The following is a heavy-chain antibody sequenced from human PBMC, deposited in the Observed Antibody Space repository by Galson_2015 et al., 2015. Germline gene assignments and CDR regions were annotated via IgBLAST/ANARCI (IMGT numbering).Heavy chain of an antibody. J-gene: IGHJ4*02. CDR1: GFTFSSYA. Sequence: SLRLSCAASGFTFSSYAMRWVRQAPGKGLEWVSTVNGGGGSTYYADSVKGRFTISRDNSRNTLYLQMNSLRVEDTAVYFWAKGGLGYCSGGSCYSGKEFDYWGQGTLVTVSS. V-gene: IGHV3-23*01. CDR2: VNGGGGST. CDR3: AKGGLGYCSGGSCYSGKEFDY. D-gene: IGHD2-15*01.